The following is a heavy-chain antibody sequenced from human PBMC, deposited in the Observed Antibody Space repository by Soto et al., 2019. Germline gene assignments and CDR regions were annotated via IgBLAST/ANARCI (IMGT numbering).Heavy chain of an antibody. CDR3: AKDRGSSAFDY. CDR1: RFTFSSYG. D-gene: IGHD6-6*01. Sequence: GGSLRLSCAASRFTFSSYGMHWVRQAPGKGLEWVAVISYDGSTQYYADSVKGRFTVSRDNSKTTLYLQMNSLRGEDTAVYYCAKDRGSSAFDYWGQGTPVTVSS. CDR2: ISYDGSTQ. J-gene: IGHJ4*02. V-gene: IGHV3-30*18.